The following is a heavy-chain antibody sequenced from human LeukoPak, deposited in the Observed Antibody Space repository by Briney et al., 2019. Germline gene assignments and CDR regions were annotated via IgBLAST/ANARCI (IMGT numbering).Heavy chain of an antibody. CDR2: IYYSGST. CDR3: ARESIVVVPAAYDLWNYYYYGMDV. D-gene: IGHD2-2*01. J-gene: IGHJ6*02. CDR1: GGSISSYY. Sequence: PSETLSLTCTVSGGSISSYYWSWIRQPPGKGLEWVGYIYYSGSTNYNPSLKSRLTISVDPSKNQFSLKLSSVTAADTAVYYCARESIVVVPAAYDLWNYYYYGMDVWGQGTTVTVSS. V-gene: IGHV4-59*01.